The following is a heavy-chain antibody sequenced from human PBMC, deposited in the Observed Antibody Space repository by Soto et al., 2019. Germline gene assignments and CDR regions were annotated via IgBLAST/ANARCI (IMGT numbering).Heavy chain of an antibody. CDR3: AKDASYYYYYGMDV. CDR2: ISYDGSNK. V-gene: IGHV3-30*18. CDR1: GFTFSSYG. J-gene: IGHJ6*02. Sequence: LRLSCAASGFTFSSYGMHWVRQAPGKGLEWVAVISYDGSNKYYADSVKGRFTISRDNSKNTLYLQMNSLRAEDTAVYYYAKDASYYYYYGMDVWGQGTTVTVSS.